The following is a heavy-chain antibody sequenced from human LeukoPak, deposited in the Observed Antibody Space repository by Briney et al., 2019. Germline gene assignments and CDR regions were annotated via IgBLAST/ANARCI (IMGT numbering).Heavy chain of an antibody. Sequence: GESLKISCKGSGYRFTSYWIAWVRQMPGKGLEWMGIIYPGDSDTRYSSSFQGQVTISADRSINTAYLQWGSLKASDTAIYYCARPLQEDAFDFWGQGTMVSVSS. D-gene: IGHD4-11*01. CDR1: GYRFTSYW. J-gene: IGHJ3*01. CDR2: IYPGDSDT. CDR3: ARPLQEDAFDF. V-gene: IGHV5-51*01.